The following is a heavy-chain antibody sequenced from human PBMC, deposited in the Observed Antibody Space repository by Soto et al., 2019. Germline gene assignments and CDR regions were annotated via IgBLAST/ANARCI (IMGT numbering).Heavy chain of an antibody. J-gene: IGHJ6*01. V-gene: IGHV1-46*01. CDR2: INPSGGST. CDR1: GYTFTSYY. Sequence: DSVQVSCTASGYTFTSYYMHWVRQAPGQGLEWMGIINPSGGSTSYAQKFQGRVTMTRDTSTSTVYMDLSSLRSEDTAVYYCGRDRYDGWRGYQPAKYGMDVWGQGTKGIGSS. D-gene: IGHD3-3*01. CDR3: GRDRYDGWRGYQPAKYGMDV.